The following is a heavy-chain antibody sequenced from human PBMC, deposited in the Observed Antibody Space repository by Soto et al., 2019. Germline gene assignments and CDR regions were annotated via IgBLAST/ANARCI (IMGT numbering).Heavy chain of an antibody. CDR2: ISGSGGST. J-gene: IGHJ6*02. CDR1: GFTFSSYA. Sequence: EVQLLESGGGLVQPGGSLRLSCAASGFTFSSYAMSWVRQAPGKGLEWVSAISGSGGSTYYADSVKGRFTISRDNSKNTLYLQMDSLRAEDTAVYYCAKDTTMVRLNYGMDVWGQGTTVTVSS. V-gene: IGHV3-23*01. D-gene: IGHD3-10*01. CDR3: AKDTTMVRLNYGMDV.